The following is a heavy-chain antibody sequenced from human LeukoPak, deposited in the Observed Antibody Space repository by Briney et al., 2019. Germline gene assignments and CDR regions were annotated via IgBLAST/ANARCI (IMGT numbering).Heavy chain of an antibody. Sequence: GGSLRLSCAASGFTFSSYSMNWVRQAPGKGLEWVSSISSSSSYIYYADSVKGRFTISRDNAKNSLYLQMNSLRAEDTAVYYCARERATVTQRGIVDYWGQGTLVTVSS. V-gene: IGHV3-21*01. CDR1: GFTFSSYS. CDR3: ARERATVTQRGIVDY. D-gene: IGHD4-17*01. J-gene: IGHJ4*02. CDR2: ISSSSSYI.